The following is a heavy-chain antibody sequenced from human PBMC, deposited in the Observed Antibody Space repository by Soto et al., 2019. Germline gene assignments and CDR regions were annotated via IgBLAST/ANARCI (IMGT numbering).Heavy chain of an antibody. CDR1: GFTFSNAW. Sequence: GGSLRLSCAASGFTFSNAWMSWVRPAPGKGLEWVGRIKSKTDGGTTDYAAPVKGRFTISRDDSKNTLYLQMNSLKTEDTAVYYCTTAGGYSSSWYYLDYWGQGTLVTVSS. V-gene: IGHV3-15*01. CDR2: IKSKTDGGTT. J-gene: IGHJ4*02. D-gene: IGHD6-13*01. CDR3: TTAGGYSSSWYYLDY.